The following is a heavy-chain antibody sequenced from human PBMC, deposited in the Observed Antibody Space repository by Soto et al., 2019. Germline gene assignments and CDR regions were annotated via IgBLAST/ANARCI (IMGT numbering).Heavy chain of an antibody. J-gene: IGHJ4*02. CDR3: ARGSILTGYVDY. V-gene: IGHV4-61*08. CDR1: GGSISSGGYY. CDR2: IYYSGNT. Sequence: PSETLSLTCTVSGGSISSGGYYWSWIRQHPGKGLEWIGYIYYSGNTNYNPSLKSRVTISVDTSKNQFSLKLSSVTAAYTAVYYCARGSILTGYVDYWGQGTLVTVSS. D-gene: IGHD3-9*01.